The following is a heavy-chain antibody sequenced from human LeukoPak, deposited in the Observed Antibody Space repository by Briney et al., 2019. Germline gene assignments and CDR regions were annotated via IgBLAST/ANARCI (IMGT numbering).Heavy chain of an antibody. J-gene: IGHJ4*02. CDR1: GYTFTGYY. CDR2: INPNSGGT. V-gene: IGHV1-2*04. CDR3: ARGVHYDILTGYSTFDY. D-gene: IGHD3-9*01. Sequence: ASVKVSCKASGYTFTGYYMHWVRQAAGQGLEWMGWINPNSGGTNYAQKFQGWVTMTRDTSISTAYMELSRLRSDDTAVYYCARGVHYDILTGYSTFDYWGQGTLVTVSS.